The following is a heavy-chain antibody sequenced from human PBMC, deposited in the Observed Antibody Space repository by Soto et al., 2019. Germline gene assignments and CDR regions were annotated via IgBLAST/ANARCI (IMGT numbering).Heavy chain of an antibody. J-gene: IGHJ6*02. CDR1: GGSISSGDYY. V-gene: IGHV4-30-4*01. D-gene: IGHD2-15*01. CDR2: IYYSGST. CDR3: ARDRRAVAYGMDV. Sequence: TVSGGSISSGDYYWSWIRQPPGKGLEWIGYIYYSGSTYYNPSLKSRVTISVDTSKNQFSLKLSFVTAADTAVYYCARDRRAVAYGMDVWGQGTTVTVSS.